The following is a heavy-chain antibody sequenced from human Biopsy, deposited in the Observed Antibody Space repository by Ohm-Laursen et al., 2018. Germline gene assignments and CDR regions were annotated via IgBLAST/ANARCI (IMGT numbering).Heavy chain of an antibody. J-gene: IGHJ5*02. D-gene: IGHD3-3*01. CDR2: ISANGATS. V-gene: IGHV3-23*01. CDR1: GFTYTTFA. Sequence: SLRLSCSASGFTYTTFAMSWVRQAPGKGPEWVSTISANGATSYYADSVKGRFTISRDNSKNTLYLQMNSVRADDTAIYYCAKGGSITIFGVVISNCFDPRGQGTRVTVSS. CDR3: AKGGSITIFGVVISNCFDP.